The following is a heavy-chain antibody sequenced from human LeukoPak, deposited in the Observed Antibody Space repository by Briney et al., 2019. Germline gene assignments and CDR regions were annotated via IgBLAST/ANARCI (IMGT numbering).Heavy chain of an antibody. J-gene: IGHJ4*02. CDR3: ARGGGVGATTRLDY. V-gene: IGHV4-39*07. CDR2: IKLSEGT. CDR1: GGSISSTSYY. D-gene: IGHD1-26*01. Sequence: PSETLSLTCTVSGGSISSTSYYWGWIRQPPGKGLEWIGNIKLSEGTYYNPSLKSRVTISVDTSKNQFSLRLSSVTAADTAVYYCARGGGVGATTRLDYWGQGTLVTVSS.